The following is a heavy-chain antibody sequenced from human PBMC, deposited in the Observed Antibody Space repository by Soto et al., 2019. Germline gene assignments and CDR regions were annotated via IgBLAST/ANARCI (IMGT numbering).Heavy chain of an antibody. D-gene: IGHD2-2*01. Sequence: AGESLKISCKGSGYSFHSYWIGWVRQMPGKGLEWMGIIYPGDSDTKYSPSIQGQVTISADKSINTAYLQWSSLKASDTAMYYCARSPPAMPSGAYGMDVWGQGTLVTVSS. CDR2: IYPGDSDT. CDR1: GYSFHSYW. CDR3: ARSPPAMPSGAYGMDV. V-gene: IGHV5-51*01. J-gene: IGHJ6*02.